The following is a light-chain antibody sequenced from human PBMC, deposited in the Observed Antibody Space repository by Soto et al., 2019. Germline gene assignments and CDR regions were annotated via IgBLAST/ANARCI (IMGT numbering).Light chain of an antibody. CDR1: QSVLSTSKNKNF. CDR3: QQYYTSWWT. V-gene: IGKV4-1*01. Sequence: DIVMTQSPDSLAVPLGERATINCKSSQSVLSTSKNKNFLAWYQQKPGQPPRLLIYWASTRESGVPDRFSGGGSGTDFTLTISSLQAEDGAVYYCQQYYTSWWTFGQGTKVEIK. CDR2: WAS. J-gene: IGKJ1*01.